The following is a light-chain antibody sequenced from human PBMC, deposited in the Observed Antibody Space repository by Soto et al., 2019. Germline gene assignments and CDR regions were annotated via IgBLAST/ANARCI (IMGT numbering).Light chain of an antibody. CDR1: QSIASW. CDR3: QQASSFPLT. V-gene: IGKV1-12*01. J-gene: IGKJ4*01. CDR2: AAS. Sequence: DIPMTQSPSSVSASVGDGVTITCRASQSIASWLTWYQQKPGQAPKVLIYAASRLQSGVPSRFSGSESGTTFTLTITNLQPEDFATYYCQQASSFPLTFGGGTKVEIK.